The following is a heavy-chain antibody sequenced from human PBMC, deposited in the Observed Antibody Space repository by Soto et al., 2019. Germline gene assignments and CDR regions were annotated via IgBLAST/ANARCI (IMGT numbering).Heavy chain of an antibody. CDR3: ARDRSYYDSSGYPPLYYYYGMDV. CDR2: IMPGSSHI. D-gene: IGHD3-22*01. V-gene: IGHV3-48*01. J-gene: IGHJ6*02. Sequence: PGGSLRLSCAASGFTFSIYSMNWVRQAPGKGLEWVSYIMPGSSHIFYADSVKGRFTISRDNAKNSLYLQMNSLRAEDTAVYYCARDRSYYDSSGYPPLYYYYGMDVWGQGTTVTVSS. CDR1: GFTFSIYS.